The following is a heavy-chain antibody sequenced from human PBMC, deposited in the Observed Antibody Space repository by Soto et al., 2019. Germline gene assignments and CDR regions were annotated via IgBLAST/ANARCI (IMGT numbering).Heavy chain of an antibody. Sequence: GGSLRLSCAASGFTFDDYAMHWVRQAPGKGLEWVSGISWNSGSIGYADSVKGRFTISRDNAKNSLYPQMNSLRSEDTALYYCAKDMGYDLSPLGYFDYWGQGTLVTVSS. D-gene: IGHD5-12*01. V-gene: IGHV3-9*01. CDR3: AKDMGYDLSPLGYFDY. CDR1: GFTFDDYA. CDR2: ISWNSGSI. J-gene: IGHJ4*02.